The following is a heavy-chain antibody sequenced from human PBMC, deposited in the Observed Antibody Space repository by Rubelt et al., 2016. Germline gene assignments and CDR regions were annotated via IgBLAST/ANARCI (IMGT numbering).Heavy chain of an antibody. CDR3: ARAQRIRLLMVYAPTFDY. V-gene: IGHV1-3*01. CDR1: GYPFATYA. Sequence: QVQLVQSGAEVKRPGASVKVSCKASGYPFATYAMHWVRQAPGQRLEWMGWIDAGNGDHKYSQKFQGRVTITRDTSASTAYMELSSLRSEDTAVYYCARAQRIRLLMVYAPTFDYWGQGTLVTVSS. CDR2: IDAGNGDH. J-gene: IGHJ4*02. D-gene: IGHD2-8*01.